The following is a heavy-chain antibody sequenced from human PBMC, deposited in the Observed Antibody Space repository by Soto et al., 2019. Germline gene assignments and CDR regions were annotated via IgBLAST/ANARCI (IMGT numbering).Heavy chain of an antibody. J-gene: IGHJ6*02. Sequence: SETLSLTCAVSGGSITSANWWTWVRQPPGGGLEWIGGISPSGSTNYNASLKSRVTMSVDTSKNQLSLKLSSVTAADTAVYYCARGEIGNGYGMDVWGQGTTVTVSS. D-gene: IGHD2-8*01. CDR2: ISPSGST. V-gene: IGHV4-4*02. CDR3: ARGEIGNGYGMDV. CDR1: GGSITSANW.